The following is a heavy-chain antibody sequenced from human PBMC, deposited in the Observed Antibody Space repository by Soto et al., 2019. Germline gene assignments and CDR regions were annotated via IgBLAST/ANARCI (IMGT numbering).Heavy chain of an antibody. CDR2: IYADGSA. Sequence: PSETLSLTCPVSGGSISISYWSWIRQPQGKGWEWLAYIYADGSANYNPSLKSRATISLDMSKNQLSLKLTSVTAADTAVYYCARDQYCSSVSCRKNWFDPWGQGTLVTVSA. CDR3: ARDQYCSSVSCRKNWFDP. D-gene: IGHD2-15*01. CDR1: GGSISISY. V-gene: IGHV4-59*01. J-gene: IGHJ5*02.